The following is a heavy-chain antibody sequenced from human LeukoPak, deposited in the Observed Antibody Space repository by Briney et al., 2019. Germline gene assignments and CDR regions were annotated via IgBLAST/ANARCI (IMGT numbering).Heavy chain of an antibody. CDR3: ARSDCGGDCYPDY. CDR1: GGSISSYY. Sequence: PSATLSLTCTVSGGSISSYYWSWIRQPPGKGLEWIGYIYCSGSTNYNPSLKSRVTISVDTSKNQFSLKLSSVTAADTAVYYCARSDCGGDCYPDYWGQGILVTVSA. V-gene: IGHV4-59*01. J-gene: IGHJ4*02. CDR2: IYCSGST. D-gene: IGHD2-21*02.